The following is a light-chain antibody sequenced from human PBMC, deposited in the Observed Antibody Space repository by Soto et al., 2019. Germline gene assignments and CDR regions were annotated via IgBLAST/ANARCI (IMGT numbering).Light chain of an antibody. CDR1: QSVSRSF. Sequence: EIVLTQSPGTLSLSPGERATLSCRAIQSVSRSFLAWYQQKPGQAPRLLIYGASSRATGIPDRFSGSGFGTDVTLSISRLDSEDFAVYYCQQYDSSPWTFGQGTKVEIK. CDR3: QQYDSSPWT. CDR2: GAS. V-gene: IGKV3-20*01. J-gene: IGKJ1*01.